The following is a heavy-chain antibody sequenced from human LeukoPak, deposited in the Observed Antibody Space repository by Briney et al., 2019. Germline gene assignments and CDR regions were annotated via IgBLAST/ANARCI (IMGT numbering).Heavy chain of an antibody. J-gene: IGHJ6*03. CDR2: IYYSGST. D-gene: IGHD3-10*01. Sequence: SETLSLTCTVSGGSISSYYWSWIRQPPGKGLEWIGYIYYSGSTNYNPSLKSRVTISVDTSKNQFSLKLSSVTAADTAVYYCARVYGSGGYKYYYYYYYMDVWGKGTTVTVSS. CDR1: GGSISSYY. V-gene: IGHV4-59*08. CDR3: ARVYGSGGYKYYYYYYYMDV.